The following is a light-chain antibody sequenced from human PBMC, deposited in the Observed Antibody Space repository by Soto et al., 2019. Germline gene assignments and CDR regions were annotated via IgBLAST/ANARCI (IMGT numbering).Light chain of an antibody. V-gene: IGKV1-39*01. CDR1: QSISSY. CDR3: QQYNSYS. J-gene: IGKJ1*01. CDR2: AAS. Sequence: DIQMTQSPSSLSASVGDRVTITCRASQSISSYLNWYQQKPGKAPKLLIYAASSLQSGVPSRFSGSGSGTEFTLTISSLQPDDFATYYFQQYNSYSFGQGTKVDI.